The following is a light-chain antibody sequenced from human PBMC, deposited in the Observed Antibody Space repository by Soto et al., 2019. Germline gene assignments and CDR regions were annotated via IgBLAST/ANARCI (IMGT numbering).Light chain of an antibody. J-gene: IGLJ3*02. CDR3: SSYTRISSWV. CDR1: SSDVGCYDY. Sequence: QSVLTQPASVSGSPGQSITISCTGASSDVGCYDYVSWYHHHPGKAPKLMIYEVNNRPSGVSNRFSGSKSGNTASLTISGLQAEDDAHSYCSSYTRISSWVFGGGTKLTVL. V-gene: IGLV2-14*01. CDR2: EVN.